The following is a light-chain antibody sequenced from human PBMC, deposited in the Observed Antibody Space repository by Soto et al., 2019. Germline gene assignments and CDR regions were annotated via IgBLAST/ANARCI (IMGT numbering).Light chain of an antibody. CDR3: QQYSTLPHT. J-gene: IGKJ2*01. V-gene: IGKV3-20*01. CDR2: GVS. CDR1: QTVSNSF. Sequence: ESVFTQSPGTPSLSPGERATLSCRGSQTVSNSFFAWYQQKPDQTPRLLIYGVSSRAPGIPDRFSGSGSGTDFTLTISRLEREDFVVYYCQQYSTLPHTFGQGTKLEVK.